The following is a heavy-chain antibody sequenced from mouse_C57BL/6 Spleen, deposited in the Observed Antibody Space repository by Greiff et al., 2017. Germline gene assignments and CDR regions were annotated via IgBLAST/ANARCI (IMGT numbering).Heavy chain of an antibody. CDR2: IDPSDSYT. J-gene: IGHJ4*01. V-gene: IGHV1-59*01. CDR3: ARSDDGYSYYAMDY. CDR1: GYTFTSYW. D-gene: IGHD2-3*01. Sequence: VQLQQPGAELVRPGTSVKLSCKASGYTFTSYWMHWVKQRPGQGLEWIGVIDPSDSYTNYNQKFKGKATLTVDKSSSTAYMQLSSLTSEDSAVYYCARSDDGYSYYAMDYWGQGTSVTVSS.